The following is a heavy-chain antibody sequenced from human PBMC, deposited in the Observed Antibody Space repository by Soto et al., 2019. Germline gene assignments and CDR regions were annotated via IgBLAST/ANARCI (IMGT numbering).Heavy chain of an antibody. V-gene: IGHV3-48*01. J-gene: IGHJ4*02. D-gene: IGHD3-3*01. Sequence: EVQLVESGGGLVQPGGSLRLSCAASGFTFSSYSMNWVRQAPGKGLEWVSYISSSSSTIYYADSVKGRFTISRDNAKNSLYLQMNSLRAEDTAVYYCARAGGYDCWSGYYGDYYFDYWGQGTLVTVSS. CDR1: GFTFSSYS. CDR2: ISSSSSTI. CDR3: ARAGGYDCWSGYYGDYYFDY.